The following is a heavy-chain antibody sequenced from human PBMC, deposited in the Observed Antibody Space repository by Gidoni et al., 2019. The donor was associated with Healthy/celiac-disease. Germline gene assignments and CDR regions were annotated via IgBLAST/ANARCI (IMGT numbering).Heavy chain of an antibody. D-gene: IGHD3-22*01. Sequence: EVQLVESGGGLVQPGGSLRLSCAASGFTFSSYWMSWVRQAPGKGLEWVANIKQDGSEKYYVDSVKGRFTISRDNAKNSLYLQMNSLRAEDTAVYYCARSSGYYDSSGWGYWGQGTLVTVSS. J-gene: IGHJ4*02. V-gene: IGHV3-7*01. CDR2: IKQDGSEK. CDR1: GFTFSSYW. CDR3: ARSSGYYDSSGWGY.